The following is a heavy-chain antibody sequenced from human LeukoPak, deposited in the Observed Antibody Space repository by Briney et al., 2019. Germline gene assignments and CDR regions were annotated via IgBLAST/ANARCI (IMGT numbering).Heavy chain of an antibody. CDR3: VKDMSYYDSNGPDY. V-gene: IGHV3-9*01. Sequence: GRSLRLSCAASGFTFDDYAMHWVRQAPGKGLEWVSGISWNSGRIGYADSVKGRFTISRDNAKNSLYVQMNSLRAEDTALYYCVKDMSYYDSNGPDYWGQGTLVTVSS. CDR2: ISWNSGRI. CDR1: GFTFDDYA. J-gene: IGHJ4*02. D-gene: IGHD3-22*01.